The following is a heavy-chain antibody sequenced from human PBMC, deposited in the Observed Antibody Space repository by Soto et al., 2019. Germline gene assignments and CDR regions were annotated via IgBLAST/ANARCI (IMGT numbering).Heavy chain of an antibody. CDR2: IIPIFGTA. CDR1: GGTFSSYA. V-gene: IGHV1-69*06. Sequence: ASVKVSCKASGGTFSSYAISWVRQAPGQGLEWMGGIIPIFGTANYAQKFQGRVTITADKSTSTAYMELSSLRSEDTAVYYCASGLCGSTSCYYYYYGMDVWGQGTTVAVSS. CDR3: ASGLCGSTSCYYYYYGMDV. J-gene: IGHJ6*02. D-gene: IGHD2-2*01.